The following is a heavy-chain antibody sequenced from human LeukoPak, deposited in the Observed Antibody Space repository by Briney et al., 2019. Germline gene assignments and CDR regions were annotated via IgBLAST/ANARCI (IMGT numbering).Heavy chain of an antibody. D-gene: IGHD2/OR15-2a*01. J-gene: IGHJ4*02. CDR1: GFTFSSDW. CDR3: ARFNIDY. CDR2: INSDGSST. Sequence: GGSLRLSCAASGFTFSSDWMQWGGQGPGEGLVWVSRINSDGSSTRYADSVKCRFTLSRDNAKNTLYLQMNSLRAEDTAVYYCARFNIDYWGQGTLVTVSS. V-gene: IGHV3-74*01.